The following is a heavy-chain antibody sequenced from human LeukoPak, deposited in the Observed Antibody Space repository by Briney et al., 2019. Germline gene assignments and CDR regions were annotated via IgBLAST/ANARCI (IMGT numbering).Heavy chain of an antibody. CDR1: GFTFSSYW. Sequence: GGSLRLSCAASGFTFSSYWMSWVRQAAGKGLEWVANIKQDGREKYYVGSVKGRFTISRDNAKNSLYLQMNSLRAEDTAVYSCARAGVVVVPAAKRLLYYYYGMDVWGKGTTVTVSS. D-gene: IGHD2-2*01. V-gene: IGHV3-7*03. CDR3: ARAGVVVVPAAKRLLYYYYGMDV. CDR2: IKQDGREK. J-gene: IGHJ6*04.